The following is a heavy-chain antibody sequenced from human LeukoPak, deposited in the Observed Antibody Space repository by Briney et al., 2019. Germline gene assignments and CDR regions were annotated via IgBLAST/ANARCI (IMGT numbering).Heavy chain of an antibody. V-gene: IGHV3-11*06. D-gene: IGHD3-9*01. Sequence: GGSLRLSCAASGFTFSDYYMSWIRQAPGKGLEWVSYISSSSFYTSYADSVKGRFTISRDNAKDSLYLQMNSLRAEDTAVYYCARDHRLRYFDWSDFDYWGQGTLVTVSS. CDR2: ISSSSFYT. CDR3: ARDHRLRYFDWSDFDY. J-gene: IGHJ4*02. CDR1: GFTFSDYY.